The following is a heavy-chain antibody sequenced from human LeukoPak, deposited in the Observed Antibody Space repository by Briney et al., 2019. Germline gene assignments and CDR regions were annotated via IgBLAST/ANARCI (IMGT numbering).Heavy chain of an antibody. J-gene: IGHJ4*02. CDR1: GFTFSRHG. CDR2: ISSSSSYI. D-gene: IGHD2-15*01. V-gene: IGHV3-21*01. Sequence: GGSLRLSCAPSGFTFSRHGMHWVRQAPGRGLEWVSSISSSSSYIYYADSLKGRFTISRDNAKNSLYLQVNSLRAEDTAVYFCVRGYCSGGTCYLDYWGQGTLVTVSS. CDR3: VRGYCSGGTCYLDY.